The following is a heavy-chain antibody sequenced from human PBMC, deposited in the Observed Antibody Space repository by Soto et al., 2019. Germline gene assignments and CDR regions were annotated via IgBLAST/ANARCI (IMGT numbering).Heavy chain of an antibody. D-gene: IGHD6-6*01. Sequence: ASVKVSCKASGYTFSNYGFSWVRQAPGQGLEWMGWISGYNGNTKYAERLQGRVTMTTDTSTSTAYMELRSLRYDDTAVYYCAREGQLGYWGQGTPVTVSS. V-gene: IGHV1-18*01. J-gene: IGHJ4*02. CDR3: AREGQLGY. CDR1: GYTFSNYG. CDR2: ISGYNGNT.